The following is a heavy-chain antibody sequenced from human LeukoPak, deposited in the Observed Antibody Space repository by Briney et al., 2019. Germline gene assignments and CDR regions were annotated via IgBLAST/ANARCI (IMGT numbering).Heavy chain of an antibody. J-gene: IGHJ4*02. CDR1: GGTFSSYA. CDR3: ARVGGSYYDSSGYWD. Sequence: SVKVSCKASGGTFSSYAISWVRQAPGQGLEWMGGIIPIFGTANYAQKFQGRVTITADESTSTAYMELSSLRSEDTAVYYCARVGGSYYDSSGYWDWGQGTLVTVSS. CDR2: IIPIFGTA. D-gene: IGHD3-22*01. V-gene: IGHV1-69*13.